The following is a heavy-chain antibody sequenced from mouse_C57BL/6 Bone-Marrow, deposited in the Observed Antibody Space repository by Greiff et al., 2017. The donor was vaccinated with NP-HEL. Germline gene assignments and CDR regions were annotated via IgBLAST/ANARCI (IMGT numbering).Heavy chain of an antibody. J-gene: IGHJ4*01. CDR1: GYSITSGYY. CDR3: ARDSSGSLYYYAMDY. D-gene: IGHD3-2*02. CDR2: ISYDGSN. Sequence: VQLQQSGPGLVKPSQSLSLTCSVTGYSITSGYYWNWIRQFPGNKLEWMGYISYDGSNNYNPSLKNRLSITRDTSKNQFFLKLNSVTTEDTATYYCARDSSGSLYYYAMDYWGQGTSVTVSS. V-gene: IGHV3-6*01.